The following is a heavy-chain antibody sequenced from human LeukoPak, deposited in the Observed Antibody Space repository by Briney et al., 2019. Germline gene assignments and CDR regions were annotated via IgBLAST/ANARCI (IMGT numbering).Heavy chain of an antibody. CDR1: GGSISSDDYF. V-gene: IGHV4-30-2*01. CDR3: AGCSGASCYYITSPLYFDF. J-gene: IGHJ4*02. Sequence: SETLSLTCAVSGGSISSDDYFWSWIRQPPGKGLEWIGYIYHRGSTSYNPSLKSRVTISLDKSRNQFSLNLSSVTAADTAVYYCAGCSGASCYYITSPLYFDFWGQGTLVTVSS. CDR2: IYHRGST. D-gene: IGHD2-15*01.